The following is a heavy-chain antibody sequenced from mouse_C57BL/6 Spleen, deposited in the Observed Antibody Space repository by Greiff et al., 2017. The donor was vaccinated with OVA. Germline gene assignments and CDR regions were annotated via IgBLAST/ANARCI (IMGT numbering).Heavy chain of an antibody. D-gene: IGHD2-1*01. Sequence: QVQLQQPGAELVKPGASVKMSCKASGYPFTSYWITWVKQRPGQGLEWIGDIYPGSGSTNYNEKFKSKATLTVDTSSSTAYMQRSSLTSEDSAVYCCVTCPIFLLSRGFAYWGQGTLVTVSA. V-gene: IGHV1-55*01. CDR2: IYPGSGST. CDR3: VTCPIFLLSRGFAY. CDR1: GYPFTSYW. J-gene: IGHJ3*01.